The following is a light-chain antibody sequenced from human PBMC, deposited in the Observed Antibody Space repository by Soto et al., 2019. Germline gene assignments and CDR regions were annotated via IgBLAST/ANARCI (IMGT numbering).Light chain of an antibody. CDR3: QKYNSYPWK. J-gene: IGKJ1*01. V-gene: IGKV1-5*01. Sequence: DIQMTHSPSTLSASVVDRVTITFRASQSISSWLAWYQQKPGKAPKLLIYDASSLESGVPSRFSGSGSGTEFTLTISSLQPDDFATYYCQKYNSYPWKCGQGNKGAIK. CDR2: DAS. CDR1: QSISSW.